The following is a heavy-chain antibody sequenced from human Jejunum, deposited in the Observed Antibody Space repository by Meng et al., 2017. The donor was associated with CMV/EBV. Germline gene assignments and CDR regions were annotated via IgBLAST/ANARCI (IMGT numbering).Heavy chain of an antibody. CDR3: VRKRTTETYYSD. D-gene: IGHD1-26*01. Sequence: TVSDASINSGGYFWSWIRAHPGKGLEWIGYIYYNGNTDYNPSLMSRVTMSVDTSKNQFSLKLSSVTAVDTAVYYCVRKRTTETYYSDWGQGTLVTVSS. J-gene: IGHJ4*02. V-gene: IGHV4-31*03. CDR2: IYYNGNT. CDR1: DASINSGGYF.